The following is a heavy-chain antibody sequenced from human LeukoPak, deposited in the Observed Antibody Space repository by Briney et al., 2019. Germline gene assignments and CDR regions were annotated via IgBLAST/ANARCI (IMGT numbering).Heavy chain of an antibody. CDR2: ISGSGGST. D-gene: IGHD3-3*01. CDR1: GFTFSSYG. CDR3: AKDDLFLESYKGGDY. V-gene: IGHV3-23*01. Sequence: QPGETLRLSCAASGFTFSSYGMSWVRQAPGKGLEWVSAISGSGGSTYYADSVKGRFTISRDNSKNTLYLQMNSLRAEDTAVYYCAKDDLFLESYKGGDYWGQGTLVTVSS. J-gene: IGHJ4*02.